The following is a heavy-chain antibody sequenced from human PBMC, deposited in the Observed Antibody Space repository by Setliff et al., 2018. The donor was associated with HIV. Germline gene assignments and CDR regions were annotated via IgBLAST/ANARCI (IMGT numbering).Heavy chain of an antibody. Sequence: KTSETLSLTCTVSGGSMSPYYWSWIRQGDGIGLEWIGRIYGSGSTIYNPSLRSRVTISLDTSKNQFSLKLSSVTAADTAVYYCASDQADVYNYLLSGAFDFWGQGAMVTVS. V-gene: IGHV4-4*07. J-gene: IGHJ3*01. CDR3: ASDQADVYNYLLSGAFDF. D-gene: IGHD3-10*01. CDR2: IYGSGST. CDR1: GGSMSPYY.